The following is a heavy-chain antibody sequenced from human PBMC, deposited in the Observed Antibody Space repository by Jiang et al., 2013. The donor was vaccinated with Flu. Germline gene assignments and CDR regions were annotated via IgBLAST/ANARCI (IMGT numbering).Heavy chain of an antibody. D-gene: IGHD3-16*01. CDR3: ARVGPGTKGFQH. CDR2: INTNTGNP. V-gene: IGHV7-4-1*02. J-gene: IGHJ1*01. CDR1: GYTFSSYA. Sequence: GSELKKPGASVKVSCKTSGYTFSSYALEWVRQAPGQGLEWMGWINTNTGNPAYAQGFTGRFVFSLDTSVNTAYLQINTLEAEDTAVYYCARVGPGTKGFQHWGQGTLVTVSS.